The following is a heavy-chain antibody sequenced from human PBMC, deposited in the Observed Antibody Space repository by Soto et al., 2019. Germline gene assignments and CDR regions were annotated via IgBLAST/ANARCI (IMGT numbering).Heavy chain of an antibody. V-gene: IGHV4-39*02. CDR3: AREREYWFDP. J-gene: IGHJ5*02. Sequence: PSETLSLTCTVSGGSISSSSYYWGWIRQPPGKGLEWIGSIYYSGSTYYNPSLKSRVTISVDTSKNQFSLKLSSVTAADTAVYYCAREREYWFDPWGQGTLVTVSS. CDR2: IYYSGST. CDR1: GGSISSSSYY.